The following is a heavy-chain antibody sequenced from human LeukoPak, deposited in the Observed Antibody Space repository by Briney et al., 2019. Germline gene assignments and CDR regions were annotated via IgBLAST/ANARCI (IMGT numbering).Heavy chain of an antibody. V-gene: IGHV3-23*01. CDR1: GFTFNSYA. CDR2: ISGSGGST. Sequence: GGSLRLSCAASGFTFNSYAMSWVRQAPGKGLEWVSAISGSGGSTYYADSVKGRFTISRDNSKNTLYLQMNSLRAEDTAVYYCAKDPEGLIAAAGKTDYWGQGTLVTVSS. J-gene: IGHJ4*02. CDR3: AKDPEGLIAAAGKTDY. D-gene: IGHD6-13*01.